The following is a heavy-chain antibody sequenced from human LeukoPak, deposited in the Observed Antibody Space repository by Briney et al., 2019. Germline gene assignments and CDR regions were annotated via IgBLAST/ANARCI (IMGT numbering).Heavy chain of an antibody. CDR3: ARDESSGRVLIDY. CDR2: INPSGGST. V-gene: IGHV1-46*01. D-gene: IGHD6-19*01. Sequence: GASVKVSCKASGYTFTSYGISWVRQAPGQGLEWMGIINPSGGSTSYAQKFQGRVTMARDTSTSTVYMELSSLRSEDTAVYYCARDESSGRVLIDYWGQGTLVTVSS. J-gene: IGHJ4*02. CDR1: GYTFTSYG.